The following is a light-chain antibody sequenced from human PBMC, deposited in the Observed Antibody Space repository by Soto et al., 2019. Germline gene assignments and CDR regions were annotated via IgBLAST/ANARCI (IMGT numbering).Light chain of an antibody. Sequence: EIVMTQSPATLSVSPGERATLSCRASQSVSSNLAWYQQKPGQAPRLLIYGASTRATGIPARFSGSGSGTEFTLTISTLQSDDFAGYYCQQYDNWPPWTFCQGTKVEIK. J-gene: IGKJ1*01. CDR3: QQYDNWPPWT. V-gene: IGKV3-15*01. CDR2: GAS. CDR1: QSVSSN.